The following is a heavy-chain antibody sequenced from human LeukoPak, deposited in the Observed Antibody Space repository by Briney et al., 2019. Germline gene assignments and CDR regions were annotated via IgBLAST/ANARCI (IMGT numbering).Heavy chain of an antibody. CDR3: ARGRYFDWLSYYYYYYMDV. CDR2: IYYSGST. J-gene: IGHJ6*03. V-gene: IGHV4-59*01. CDR1: GGSISSYY. Sequence: SETLSLTCTVSGGSISSYYWSWIRQPPGKGLEWIGYIYYSGSTNYNPSLKSRVTISVDTSKNQFSLKLSSVTAADTAVYYCARGRYFDWLSYYYYYYMDVWGKGTTVTVSS. D-gene: IGHD3-9*01.